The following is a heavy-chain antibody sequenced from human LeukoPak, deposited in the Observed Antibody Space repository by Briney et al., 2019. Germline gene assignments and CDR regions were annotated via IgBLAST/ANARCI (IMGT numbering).Heavy chain of an antibody. CDR3: TGETYYFDY. J-gene: IGHJ4*02. CDR1: GFTFSSYG. CDR2: IKEDGSEK. Sequence: PGGSLRLSCAASGFTFSSYGMHWVRQAPGKGLEWVANIKEDGSEKYYVDSVKGRFTISRDNSKNSLYLQMNSLTTEDTAVYYCTGETYYFDYWGQGTLVTVSS. V-gene: IGHV3-7*01.